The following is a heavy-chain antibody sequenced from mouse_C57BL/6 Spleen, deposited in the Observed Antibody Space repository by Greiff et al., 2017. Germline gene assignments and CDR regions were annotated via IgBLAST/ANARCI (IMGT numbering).Heavy chain of an antibody. CDR1: GFNIKNTY. J-gene: IGHJ4*01. V-gene: IGHV14-3*01. CDR2: IDPANGNT. D-gene: IGHD1-1*01. CDR3: ARGYGSSYRAMDY. Sequence: EVKVVESVAELVRPGASVTLSCTASGFNIKNTYMHWVKQRPEQGLEWIGRIDPANGNTKYAPKFPGKATITADTSSNTAYLQLSSLTAEDTAIYYCARGYGSSYRAMDYWGQGTSVTVSS.